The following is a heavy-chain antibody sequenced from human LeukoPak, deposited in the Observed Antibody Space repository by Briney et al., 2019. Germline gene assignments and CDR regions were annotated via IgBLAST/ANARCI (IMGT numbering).Heavy chain of an antibody. CDR2: INHSGST. J-gene: IGHJ5*02. CDR1: GGSFSGYY. Sequence: SETLSLTCAVYGGSFSGYYWSWIRQPPGKGLEWIGEINHSGSTNYNPSLKSRVTISVDTSKNQSSLKLSSVTAADTAVYYCARSTYCSGGSCSHNWFDPWGQGTLVTVSS. D-gene: IGHD2-15*01. CDR3: ARSTYCSGGSCSHNWFDP. V-gene: IGHV4-34*01.